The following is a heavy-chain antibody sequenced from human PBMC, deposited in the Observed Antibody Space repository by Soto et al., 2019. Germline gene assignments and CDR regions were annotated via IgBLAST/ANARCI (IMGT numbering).Heavy chain of an antibody. J-gene: IGHJ5*02. Sequence: EVQLVESGGGLVKPGGSLRLSCAASGFTFSSYSMNWVRQAPGKGLEWVSSISSSSSYIYYADSVKGRFTISRDNAKNSLYLQMNSLRAEATAVYYCARSTRGSGPNWFDPWGQGTLVTVSS. D-gene: IGHD3-10*01. CDR2: ISSSSSYI. V-gene: IGHV3-21*01. CDR1: GFTFSSYS. CDR3: ARSTRGSGPNWFDP.